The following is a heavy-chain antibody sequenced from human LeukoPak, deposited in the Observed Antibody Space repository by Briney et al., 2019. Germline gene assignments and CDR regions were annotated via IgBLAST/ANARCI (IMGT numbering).Heavy chain of an antibody. Sequence: GGSLRLSCAASGFTFSSSAMSWVRQVPGKGLEWVSGISASGGSTSYADSVKGRFTISRDNSKNTLYLQMNSLRAEDTAVYYCAKAVYDILTGYTYYFDYWGQGTLVTVSS. CDR2: ISASGGST. J-gene: IGHJ4*02. CDR3: AKAVYDILTGYTYYFDY. CDR1: GFTFSSSA. D-gene: IGHD3-9*01. V-gene: IGHV3-23*01.